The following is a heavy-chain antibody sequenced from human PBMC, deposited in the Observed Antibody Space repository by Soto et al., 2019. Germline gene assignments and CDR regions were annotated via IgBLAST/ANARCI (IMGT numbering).Heavy chain of an antibody. D-gene: IGHD6-19*01. Sequence: PGGSLRLSCAASAFIFSDYEMNWVRQAPGKGLEWISYINNRGLVIKYADPVRGRFTISRDNAKNSLYLQMNSLRADDTAVYYCARGLQSSGWYSYYYAMDVWGQGTTVTVSS. J-gene: IGHJ6*02. CDR2: INNRGLVI. CDR3: ARGLQSSGWYSYYYAMDV. CDR1: AFIFSDYE. V-gene: IGHV3-48*03.